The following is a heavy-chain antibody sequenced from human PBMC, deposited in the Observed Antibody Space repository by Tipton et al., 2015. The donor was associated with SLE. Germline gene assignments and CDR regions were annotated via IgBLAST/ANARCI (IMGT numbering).Heavy chain of an antibody. CDR3: ASRPVVTGEGAGDY. CDR2: IYTSGST. J-gene: IGHJ4*02. CDR1: GGSISSYY. V-gene: IGHV4-4*08. Sequence: TLSLTCTVSGGSISSYYWSWIRQPPGKGLEWIGYIYTSGSTNYNPSLKSRVTISVDTSKNQFPLKLSSVTAADTAVYYCASRPVVTGEGAGDYWGQGTLVSVSS. D-gene: IGHD2-21*02.